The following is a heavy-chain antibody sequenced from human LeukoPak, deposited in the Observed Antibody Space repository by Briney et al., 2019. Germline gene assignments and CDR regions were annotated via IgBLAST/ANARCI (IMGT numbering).Heavy chain of an antibody. CDR3: ARDAFSYYYYYMDV. Sequence: GGSLRLSCAPSGFTFSSYWMNWVRQAPGKGLEWVANIKQDGSEKHYVDSVKGRFTISRDNAKNSLYLQMNSLRAEDTAVYYCARDAFSYYYYYMDVWGKGTTVTVSS. CDR1: GFTFSSYW. CDR2: IKQDGSEK. J-gene: IGHJ6*03. V-gene: IGHV3-7*01.